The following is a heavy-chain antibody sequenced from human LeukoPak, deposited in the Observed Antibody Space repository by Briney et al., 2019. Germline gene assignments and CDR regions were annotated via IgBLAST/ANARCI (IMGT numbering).Heavy chain of an antibody. J-gene: IGHJ4*02. CDR3: ARIKYSYDSSGYYYVIDY. CDR2: INHSGST. D-gene: IGHD3-22*01. V-gene: IGHV4-34*01. Sequence: SETLSLTCAVYGGSFSGYYWSWIRQPPGKGLEWIGEINHSGSTNYNPSLKSRVTISVDTSKNQFSLKLSSVTAADTAVYYCARIKYSYDSSGYYYVIDYWGQGTLVTVSS. CDR1: GGSFSGYY.